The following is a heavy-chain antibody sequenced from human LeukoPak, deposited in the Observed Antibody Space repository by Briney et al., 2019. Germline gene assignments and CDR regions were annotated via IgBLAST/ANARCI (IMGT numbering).Heavy chain of an antibody. CDR1: GFTVSSNY. J-gene: IGHJ6*02. D-gene: IGHD5-18*01. CDR3: ARGMVTDYYYGMDV. CDR2: IYSGGST. V-gene: IGHV3-66*01. Sequence: GGSLRLSCAASGFTVSSNYMSWVRQAPGKGLEWVSVIYSGGSTYYADSVKGRFTISRDNSKNTLYLQMNSLRAEDTAVYYCARGMVTDYYYGMDVWDQGTTVTVSS.